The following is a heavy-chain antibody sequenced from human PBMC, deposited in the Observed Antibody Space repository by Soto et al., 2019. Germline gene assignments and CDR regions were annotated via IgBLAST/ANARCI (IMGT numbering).Heavy chain of an antibody. J-gene: IGHJ4*02. V-gene: IGHV1-18*01. Sequence: QVQLVQSGAEVKKPGASVKVSCKASGYTFTSYGISWVRQAPGQGLEWMGWSSAYNGNTNYAQKLQGRVTMTTDTSTSTAYMELRSLRSDVTAVYSCASVGRNDFWRGYYADYWGQGTLVTVSS. CDR2: SSAYNGNT. CDR3: ASVGRNDFWRGYYADY. CDR1: GYTFTSYG. D-gene: IGHD3-3*01.